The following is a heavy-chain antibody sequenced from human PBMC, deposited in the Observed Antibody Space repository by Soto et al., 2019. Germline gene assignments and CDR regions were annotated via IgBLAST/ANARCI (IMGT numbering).Heavy chain of an antibody. J-gene: IGHJ4*02. CDR2: IYYSGST. D-gene: IGHD3-16*02. CDR1: GGSISSSSYY. CDR3: ARCYMITFGGVIVISRYYFDY. Sequence: SKTLSLTCTVSGGSISSSSYYWGWIRQPPGKGLEWIGSIYYSGSTYYNPSLKSRVTISVDTSKNQFSLKLSSVTAADTAVYYCARCYMITFGGVIVISRYYFDYWGQGTLVTVS. V-gene: IGHV4-39*01.